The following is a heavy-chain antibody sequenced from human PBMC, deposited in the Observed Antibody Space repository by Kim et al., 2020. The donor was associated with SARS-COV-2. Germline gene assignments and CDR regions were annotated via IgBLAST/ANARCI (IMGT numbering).Heavy chain of an antibody. CDR2: VSGSGGST. J-gene: IGHJ4*02. V-gene: IGHV3-23*01. Sequence: GGSLRLSCAASGFTFTTFNNYAMTWVRQAPGKGLEWVSTVSGSGGSTYYADSVKGRFTISRDNSKNTLYRQVNSLRAEDTGGYYCAMPLRASGGDYFDCWGQGALVSVSS. D-gene: IGHD3-10*01. CDR1: GFTFTTFNNYA. CDR3: AMPLRASGGDYFDC.